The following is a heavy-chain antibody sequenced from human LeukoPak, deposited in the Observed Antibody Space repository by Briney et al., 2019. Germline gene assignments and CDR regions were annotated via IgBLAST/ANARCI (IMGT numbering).Heavy chain of an antibody. CDR1: GGSISNHF. Sequence: KSSETLSLTCTVSGGSISNHFWSWIRQPPGKGLEWIGNIFYSGSTYYSPSLKSRVTISLDTSRNQFSLKLNSVTAADTAVYYCAKSNGYGLVDIWGQGTMVTVSS. CDR2: IFYSGST. V-gene: IGHV4-59*11. CDR3: AKSNGYGLVDI. J-gene: IGHJ3*02. D-gene: IGHD3-10*01.